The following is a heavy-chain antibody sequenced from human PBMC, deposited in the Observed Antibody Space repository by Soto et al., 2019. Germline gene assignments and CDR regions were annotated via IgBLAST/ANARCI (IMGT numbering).Heavy chain of an antibody. CDR3: AHRVLRTVFGLVTTTAISFDL. D-gene: IGHD3-3*01. V-gene: IGHV2-5*02. CDR1: GFSLTTSGVG. Sequence: QITLNESGPTVVRPTETLTLTCRFSGFSLTTSGVGVGWIRQSPVKAPEWLALIYWDDDKRYSASLKSRLTITKDTSKIQVVVTVSDLDPTDTATYYCAHRVLRTVFGLVTTTAISFDLWGQGTPVAVSS. CDR2: IYWDDDK. J-gene: IGHJ4*02.